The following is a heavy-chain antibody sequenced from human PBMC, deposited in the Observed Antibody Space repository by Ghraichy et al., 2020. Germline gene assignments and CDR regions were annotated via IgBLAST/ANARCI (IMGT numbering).Heavy chain of an antibody. Sequence: GGSLRLSCAASGFTFSSYSMNWVRQAPGKGLEWVSSISSSSSDIYYVDLVKGRFTISRDNAKNSLYLQMNSLRAEDTAVYYCARDPPGSGGTWYFDLWGRGTLVTVSS. V-gene: IGHV3-21*01. J-gene: IGHJ2*01. CDR3: ARDPPGSGGTWYFDL. CDR1: GFTFSSYS. CDR2: ISSSSSDI. D-gene: IGHD3-10*01.